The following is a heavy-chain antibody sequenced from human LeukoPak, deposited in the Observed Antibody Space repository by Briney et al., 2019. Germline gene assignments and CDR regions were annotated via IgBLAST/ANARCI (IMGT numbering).Heavy chain of an antibody. CDR2: IYYSGST. Sequence: SETLSLTCTVSGGSISSYYWSWIRQPPGKGLEWIGYIYYSGSTNYNPSLKSRVTISVDTSKNQFSLKLSSVTAADTAVYYCARVKWIAAAGTSIVQSYYYYYYMDVWGKGTTVTISS. CDR3: ARVKWIAAAGTSIVQSYYYYYYMDV. D-gene: IGHD6-13*01. CDR1: GGSISSYY. J-gene: IGHJ6*03. V-gene: IGHV4-59*08.